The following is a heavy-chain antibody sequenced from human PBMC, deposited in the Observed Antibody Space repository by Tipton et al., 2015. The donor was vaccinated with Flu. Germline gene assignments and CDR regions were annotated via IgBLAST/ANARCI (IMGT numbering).Heavy chain of an antibody. CDR1: GFIFSTYW. J-gene: IGHJ4*02. CDR3: ARVWGYSYYFDF. Sequence: GSLRLSCAASGFIFSTYWMHWVRQAPGKGLVWVSRISRDGSSTTYADSVKGRFSISRDNAKNTLYLQMHSLRAEDTAVYYCARVWGYSYYFDFWGQGTLVTVSS. V-gene: IGHV3-74*01. D-gene: IGHD3-16*01. CDR2: ISRDGSST.